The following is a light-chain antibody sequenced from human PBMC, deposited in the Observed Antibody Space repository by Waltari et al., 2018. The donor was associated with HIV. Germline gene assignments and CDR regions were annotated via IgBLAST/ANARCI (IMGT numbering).Light chain of an antibody. Sequence: SYELTQPPSVSVSPGQTARITCSGDALPAKFVYWYQQQSSQAPVLVLLDDTRRTSGIPERFSGSSSGTVATLTITGAQVKEEADYYGYSSDRSGDVWVFGGGTRLTVL. CDR1: ALPAKF. CDR3: YSSDRSGDVWV. CDR2: DDT. J-gene: IGLJ3*02. V-gene: IGLV3-10*01.